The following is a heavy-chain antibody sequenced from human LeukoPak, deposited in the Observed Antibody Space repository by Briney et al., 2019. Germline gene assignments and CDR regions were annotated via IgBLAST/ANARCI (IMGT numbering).Heavy chain of an antibody. V-gene: IGHV4-4*07. Sequence: SETLSLTCTVCGGSISTHFWSWVRQTAGQGLEWIGRVYPDGGPNYNPSLESRVTMSRDTTKNQFSLSLSSVTAADTAVYYCTRGLHTSLPFHWGQGIRVTVSA. CDR3: TRGLHTSLPFH. D-gene: IGHD2/OR15-2a*01. CDR2: VYPDGGP. J-gene: IGHJ4*02. CDR1: GGSISTHF.